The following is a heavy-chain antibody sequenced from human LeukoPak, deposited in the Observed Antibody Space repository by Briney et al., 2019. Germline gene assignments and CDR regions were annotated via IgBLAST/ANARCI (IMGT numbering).Heavy chain of an antibody. Sequence: SETLSLTCTVSGGSISSYYWSWIRQPPGKGLEWIGYIYYSGSTNYNPSLKSRVTISVDTSKNQFSLKLSPVTAADTAVYYCARLHDGYRYGADYWGQGPWSPPP. V-gene: IGHV4-59*08. CDR2: IYYSGST. J-gene: IGHJ4*02. CDR3: ARLHDGYRYGADY. D-gene: IGHD5-18*01. CDR1: GGSISSYY.